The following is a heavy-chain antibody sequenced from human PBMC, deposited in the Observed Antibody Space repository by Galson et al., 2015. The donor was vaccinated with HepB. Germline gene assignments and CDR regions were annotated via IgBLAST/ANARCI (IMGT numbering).Heavy chain of an antibody. D-gene: IGHD6-13*01. Sequence: SVKVSCKASGYTFTSYGISWVRQAPGQGLEWMGWISAYNGNTNYEQKLQGRVTMTTDTSTSTAYMELRSLRSDDTAVYYCARVPGSSWSYRGGIDYWGQGTLVTVSS. J-gene: IGHJ4*02. CDR1: GYTFTSYG. V-gene: IGHV1-18*01. CDR2: ISAYNGNT. CDR3: ARVPGSSWSYRGGIDY.